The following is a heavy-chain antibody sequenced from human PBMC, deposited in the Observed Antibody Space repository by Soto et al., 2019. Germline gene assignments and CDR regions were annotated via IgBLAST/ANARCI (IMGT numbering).Heavy chain of an antibody. CDR2: NSYDGSNK. J-gene: IGHJ4*02. CDR1: GFSFSSFG. D-gene: IGHD3-16*02. CDR3: AKALGELSPESYDY. Sequence: QVQLVESGGGVVQPGRSLRLSCAASGFSFSSFGMHWVRQAPGKGLEWVAFNSYDGSNKYYADSVKGRFTISRDRSEKTLYLQMNSLRPEDTAVYYCAKALGELSPESYDYWGQGTLVTVSS. V-gene: IGHV3-30*18.